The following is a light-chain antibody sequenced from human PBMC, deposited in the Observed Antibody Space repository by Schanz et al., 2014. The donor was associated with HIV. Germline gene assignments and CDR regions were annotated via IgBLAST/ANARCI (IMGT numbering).Light chain of an antibody. CDR2: ANM. Sequence: QSALTQPPSASGTPGQRVTISCSVSSSNIGSNAVNWFQHLPGTAPKLLMYANMERPSGVSIRFSGSKSGTSASLAITGLQAEDEADYYCQSYDSGLSGWVFGGGTKLTVL. V-gene: IGLV1-44*01. CDR3: QSYDSGLSGWV. CDR1: SSNIGSNA. J-gene: IGLJ3*02.